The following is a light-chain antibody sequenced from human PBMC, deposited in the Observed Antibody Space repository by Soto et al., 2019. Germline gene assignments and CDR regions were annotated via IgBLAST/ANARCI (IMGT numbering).Light chain of an antibody. V-gene: IGKV1-39*01. J-gene: IGKJ2*01. Sequence: DIQMTQSPSSLSASVGDRVTITCRASQSISSYLNWYQQKPGKAPKLLIYAASSLQSGIPSRFSGSGSGTDFTLTISSLQPEDFATYSCQQSYSTPFMSTFGQRTKLEIK. CDR3: QQSYSTPFMST. CDR1: QSISSY. CDR2: AAS.